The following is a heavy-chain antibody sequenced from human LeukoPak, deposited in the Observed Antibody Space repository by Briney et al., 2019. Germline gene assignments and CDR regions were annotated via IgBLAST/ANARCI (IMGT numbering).Heavy chain of an antibody. Sequence: SETLSLTCTVSGGSVSSGSYYWSWIRQPPGKGLEWIGYIYYSGSTNYNPSLKSRVTISVDTSKNQFSLKLSSVTAADTAVYYCARTLVVPAAIYYWGQGTLVTVSS. CDR3: ARTLVVPAAIYY. D-gene: IGHD2-2*01. CDR2: IYYSGST. J-gene: IGHJ4*02. CDR1: GGSVSSGSYY. V-gene: IGHV4-61*01.